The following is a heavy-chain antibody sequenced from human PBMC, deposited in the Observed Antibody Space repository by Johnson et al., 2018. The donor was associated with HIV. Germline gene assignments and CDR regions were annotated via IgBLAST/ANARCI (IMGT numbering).Heavy chain of an antibody. CDR3: AKGGEVWYGAFDF. CDR1: GFTFSSYD. D-gene: IGHD6-13*01. J-gene: IGHJ3*01. Sequence: VQLVESGGGLVQPGGSLRLSCAASGFTFSSYDMHWVRQATGKGLEWVSVIYSGGSTFYADSVKGRFTISRDNSKNTLYLQMNNLRAEDTAVYYCAKGGEVWYGAFDFWGQGTMAIVSS. CDR2: IYSGGST. V-gene: IGHV3-66*01.